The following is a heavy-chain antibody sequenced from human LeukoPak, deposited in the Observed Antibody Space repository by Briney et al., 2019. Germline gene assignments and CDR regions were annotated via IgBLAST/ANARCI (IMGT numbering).Heavy chain of an antibody. CDR2: IYYSGST. CDR1: GGSISSYY. D-gene: IGHD3-22*01. V-gene: IGHV4-59*01. J-gene: IGHJ4*02. Sequence: SETLSLTCTVSGGSISSYYWSWIRQPPGKGLEWIGHIYYSGSTNYNPSLKSRVTISVDTSKNQFSLKLSSVTAADTAVYYCARGGYYDDFDYWGQGTLVTVSS. CDR3: ARGGYYDDFDY.